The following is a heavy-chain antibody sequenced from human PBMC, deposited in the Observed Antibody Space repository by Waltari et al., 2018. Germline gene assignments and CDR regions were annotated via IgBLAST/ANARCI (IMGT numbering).Heavy chain of an antibody. D-gene: IGHD3-10*01. J-gene: IGHJ4*02. CDR3: ASGTYYGSGSYSPYEY. Sequence: QVQLQESGPALVKPSETLSLTCGVSGYSISRNYYWGWLRQSPGKGLEWIGTVYRSGSTYYNPSLKSRVTISVDTSKNQFSLKLSSVTAADTAVYYCASGTYYGSGSYSPYEYWGQGTLVTVSS. CDR1: GYSISRNYY. V-gene: IGHV4-38-2*01. CDR2: VYRSGST.